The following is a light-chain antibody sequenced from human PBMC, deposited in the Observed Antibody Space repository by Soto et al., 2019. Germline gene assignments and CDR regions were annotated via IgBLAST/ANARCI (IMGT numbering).Light chain of an antibody. Sequence: EVVLTQSPATLSLSPGERATLSCRASQNVRTFLDWYQQKPGQAPRLLIYGASNRATGIPSRFSGSGSGTEFTLTISSLQPDDFATYYCQQYNSYSGTFGPGTKGDIK. CDR2: GAS. V-gene: IGKV3-11*01. J-gene: IGKJ3*01. CDR1: QNVRTF. CDR3: QQYNSYSGT.